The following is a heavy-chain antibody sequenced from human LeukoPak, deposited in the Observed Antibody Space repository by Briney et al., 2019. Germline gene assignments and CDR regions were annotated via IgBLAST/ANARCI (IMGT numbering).Heavy chain of an antibody. CDR1: GFTFSSYS. CDR2: ISSSSSYI. V-gene: IGHV3-21*01. J-gene: IGHJ6*02. CDR3: ARDQDPEADYYYGMDV. Sequence: PGGSLRLSCAASGFTFSSYSMNWVRQAPVKGLEWVSSISSSSSYIYYADSVKGRFTISRDNAKNSLYLQMNSLRAEDTAVYYCARDQDPEADYYYGMDVWGQGTTVTVSS.